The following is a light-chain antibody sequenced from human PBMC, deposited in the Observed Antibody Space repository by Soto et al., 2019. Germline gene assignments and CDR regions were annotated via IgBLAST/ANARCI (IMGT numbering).Light chain of an antibody. CDR2: DAY. CDR3: QQSYSTPLT. V-gene: IGKV1-39*01. J-gene: IGKJ4*01. CDR1: QSIDKY. Sequence: DIQMTQSPSSLSASVGDRVTITCRASQSIDKYLSWYQQKAGKAPKLLIYDAYSLQSGVPSRSSGSRSGTDFTLTISSLQPEDFATYYCQQSYSTPLTFGGGTKVEI.